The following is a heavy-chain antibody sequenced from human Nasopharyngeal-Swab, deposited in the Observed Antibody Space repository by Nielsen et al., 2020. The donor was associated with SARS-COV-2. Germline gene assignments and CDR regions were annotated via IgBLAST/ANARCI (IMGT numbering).Heavy chain of an antibody. J-gene: IGHJ6*03. CDR2: INHSGNT. D-gene: IGHD3-10*01. CDR3: ARGRRVVRGVIITNHYYYYYMDV. Sequence: VRQMPGKGLEWIGEINHSGNTNYNPSLKSRVTISVDTSKNQFSLKLSSVTAADTAVYYCARGRRVVRGVIITNHYYYYYMDVWGKGTTVTVSS. V-gene: IGHV4-34*01.